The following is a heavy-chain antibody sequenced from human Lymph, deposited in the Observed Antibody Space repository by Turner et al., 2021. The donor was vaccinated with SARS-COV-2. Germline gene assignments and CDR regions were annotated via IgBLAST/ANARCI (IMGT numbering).Heavy chain of an antibody. Sequence: QVQLVQSGAEVKKSGASVKVSCMASGYTFSSYGISWVRQAPGQGLEWMGWISVYNGYTNYAQKLQGRVTMTTDTSTSTAYMELRSLRSDDTAVYYCAREGYCSSTSCYRGQYYYYGMDVWGQGTTVTVS. D-gene: IGHD2-2*02. J-gene: IGHJ6*02. CDR2: ISVYNGYT. CDR3: AREGYCSSTSCYRGQYYYYGMDV. CDR1: GYTFSSYG. V-gene: IGHV1-18*04.